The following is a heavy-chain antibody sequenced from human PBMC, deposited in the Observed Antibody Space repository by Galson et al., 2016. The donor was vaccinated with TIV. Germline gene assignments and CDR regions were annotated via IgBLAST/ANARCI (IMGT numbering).Heavy chain of an antibody. CDR1: GYTFTDYY. D-gene: IGHD2-15*01. J-gene: IGHJ1*01. CDR2: INTNGGGT. CDR3: AREMTYGSGRSCSLFGY. V-gene: IGHV1-2*02. Sequence: SVKVSCKASGYTFTDYYIHWVRQAPGQGLEWMGSINTNGGGTNYAQKFQGRVTMTRDTSVSTAYMELRTLRSDDTALYYCAREMTYGSGRSCSLFGYWGQGKLVIVSS.